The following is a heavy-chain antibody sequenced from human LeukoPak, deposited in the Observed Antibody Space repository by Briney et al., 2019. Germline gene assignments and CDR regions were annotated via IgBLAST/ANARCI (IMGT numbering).Heavy chain of an antibody. D-gene: IGHD2-15*01. CDR2: FSSIGTYK. V-gene: IGHV3-21*01. CDR1: GFTFSDYD. CDR3: ARGPTSRGVAFDY. J-gene: IGHJ4*02. Sequence: RSGGSLRLSCAASGFTFSDYDMNWVRQAPGQGLEWVSLFSSIGTYKYYADSVKGRFTISRDNARSSLFLQLSSLRAGDTGLYYCARGPTSRGVAFDYWGQGTLVTVSS.